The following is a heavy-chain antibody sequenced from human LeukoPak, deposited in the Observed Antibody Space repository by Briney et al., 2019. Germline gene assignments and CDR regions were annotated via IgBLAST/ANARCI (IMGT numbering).Heavy chain of an antibody. J-gene: IGHJ4*02. CDR3: ARGTGEGYTYGRYFFDY. D-gene: IGHD5-18*01. CDR2: INPNSGGT. Sequence: ASVKVSCKASGYTFTDYYMHWVRQAPGQGLEWMGWINPNSGGTNYAQKFQGRVTMTRDTSISTAYMELSRLTSDDTAMYYCARGTGEGYTYGRYFFDYWGQGTLVTVSS. CDR1: GYTFTDYY. V-gene: IGHV1-2*02.